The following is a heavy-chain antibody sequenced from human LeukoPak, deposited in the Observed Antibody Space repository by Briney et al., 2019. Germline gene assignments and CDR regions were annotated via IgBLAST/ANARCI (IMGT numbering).Heavy chain of an antibody. CDR1: GFTFSSYG. Sequence: GGSLRLSCAASGFTFSSYGMHWVRQAPGKGLEWVAVIWYDGSNKYYADSVKGRFTISRDNSKNTLYLQMNSLRAEDTAVYYCARNLRPITMVRGVIIPVFDPWGRGTLVTVSS. D-gene: IGHD3-10*01. V-gene: IGHV3-33*01. J-gene: IGHJ5*02. CDR3: ARNLRPITMVRGVIIPVFDP. CDR2: IWYDGSNK.